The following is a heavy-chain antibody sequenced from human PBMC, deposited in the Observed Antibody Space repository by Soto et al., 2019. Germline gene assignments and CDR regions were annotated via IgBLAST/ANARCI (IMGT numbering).Heavy chain of an antibody. CDR1: GFTFSSYA. Sequence: EVQQLESGGGLVQPGGSLRLSCAASGFTFSSYATSWVRQAPGKGLEWVLAVSSSGGSTYYADSVKGRFTISRDNSKNTLYLQMNSLRAEDTAVYYCAKYSTSWRGGQFDYWGQGTLVTVSS. CDR3: AKYSTSWRGGQFDY. V-gene: IGHV3-23*01. J-gene: IGHJ4*02. D-gene: IGHD6-13*01. CDR2: VSSSGGST.